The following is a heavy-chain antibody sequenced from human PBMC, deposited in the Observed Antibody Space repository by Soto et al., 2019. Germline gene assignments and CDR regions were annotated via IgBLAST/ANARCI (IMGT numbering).Heavy chain of an antibody. CDR2: IGGYNGNT. D-gene: IGHD6-6*01. J-gene: IGHJ4*02. CDR3: AREGQLGY. CDR1: GYTFNTYG. V-gene: IGHV1-18*01. Sequence: GASVKVSCKASGYTFNTYGFTWVRQAPGQGLEWMGWIGGYNGNTNYAERLQGRVTMTTDTSTSTAYMELKSLRYDDTAVYYCAREGQLGYWGQGTPVTVSS.